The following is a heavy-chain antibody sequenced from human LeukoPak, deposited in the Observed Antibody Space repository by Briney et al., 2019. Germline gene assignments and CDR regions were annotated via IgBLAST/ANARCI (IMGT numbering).Heavy chain of an antibody. CDR1: GYTFTTYG. CDR2: ISAYNGNT. D-gene: IGHD3-10*01. CDR3: ARASMGYGSAYYYYYMDV. J-gene: IGHJ6*03. Sequence: ASVKVSCKASGYTFTTYGISWVRQAPGQGHEWMGWISAYNGNTNYAQKFQGRVTITRNTSISTAYMELSSLRSEDTAVYYCARASMGYGSAYYYYYMDVWGKGTTVTVSS. V-gene: IGHV1-18*01.